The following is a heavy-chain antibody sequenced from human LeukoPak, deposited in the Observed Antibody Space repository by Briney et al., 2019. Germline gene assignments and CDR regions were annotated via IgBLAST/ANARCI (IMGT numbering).Heavy chain of an antibody. D-gene: IGHD2-8*01. V-gene: IGHV1-69*13. CDR2: IIPIFGTA. CDR3: ARAAGFPWYWFDP. CDR1: GGTLSSYA. Sequence: SVKVSCKASGGTLSSYAISWVRQAPGQGLEWMGGIIPIFGTANYAQKFQGRVTITADESTSTAYMELSSLRSEDTAVYYCARAAGFPWYWFDPWGQGTLVTVSS. J-gene: IGHJ5*02.